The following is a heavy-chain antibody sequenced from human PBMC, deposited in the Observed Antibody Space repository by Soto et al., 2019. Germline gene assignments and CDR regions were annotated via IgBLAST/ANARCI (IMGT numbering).Heavy chain of an antibody. CDR3: ARARGYHYVWGSYRSPRFDY. Sequence: SETLSLTCAVYGEPLSNYFWSWIRQPPGKGLEWIGEINHRGSTSNNPSLKSRVTISIDTSKNQFSLKLSSVTAADTAVYYCARARGYHYVWGSYRSPRFDYWGQGTPVTVS. J-gene: IGHJ4*02. CDR1: GEPLSNYF. V-gene: IGHV4-34*01. CDR2: INHRGST. D-gene: IGHD3-16*02.